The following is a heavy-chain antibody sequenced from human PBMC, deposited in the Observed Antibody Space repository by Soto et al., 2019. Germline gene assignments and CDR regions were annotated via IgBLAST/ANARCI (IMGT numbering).Heavy chain of an antibody. V-gene: IGHV3-9*01. Sequence: GGSLRLSCAASGFTFDDYAMHWVRQAPGKGLEWVSGISWNSGSIGYADSVKGRFTISRDNAKNSLYLQMNSLRAEDTALYYCAKDAETNIYCSSTSCYPFDYWGQGTLVTVSS. J-gene: IGHJ4*02. CDR3: AKDAETNIYCSSTSCYPFDY. CDR2: ISWNSGSI. CDR1: GFTFDDYA. D-gene: IGHD2-2*01.